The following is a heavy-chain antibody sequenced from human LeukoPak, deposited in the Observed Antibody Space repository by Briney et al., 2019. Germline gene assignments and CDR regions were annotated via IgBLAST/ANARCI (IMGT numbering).Heavy chain of an antibody. Sequence: GGSLRLSCAASGFTFSSYSMNWVRQAPGKGLEWVSSISSSSSYIYYADSVKGRFTISRDNAKNSLYLQMNSLRAEDTAVYYCARGGNSSYDYVDYWGQGTLVTVSS. CDR3: ARGGNSSYDYVDY. V-gene: IGHV3-21*01. CDR1: GFTFSSYS. D-gene: IGHD5-12*01. CDR2: ISSSSSYI. J-gene: IGHJ4*02.